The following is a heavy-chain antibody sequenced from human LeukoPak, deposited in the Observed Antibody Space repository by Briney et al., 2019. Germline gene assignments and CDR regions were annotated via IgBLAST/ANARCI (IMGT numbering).Heavy chain of an antibody. CDR2: IYTGGNT. D-gene: IGHD3-22*01. V-gene: IGHV3-53*01. Sequence: GGSLRLSCAASGFTVDSNYLSWVRQAPGKGLEWVSTIYTGGNTYYAASVKGRFTISRDFSKNTVFLHMNSLRAEDTAMYYCARGDDSGYYVYFDYWGQGALVTVSS. J-gene: IGHJ4*02. CDR3: ARGDDSGYYVYFDY. CDR1: GFTVDSNY.